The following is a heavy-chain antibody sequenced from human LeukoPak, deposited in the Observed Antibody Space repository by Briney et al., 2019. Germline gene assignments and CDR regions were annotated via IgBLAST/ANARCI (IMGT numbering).Heavy chain of an antibody. CDR2: IYTGGNT. D-gene: IGHD3-22*01. V-gene: IGHV3-53*01. Sequence: GGSLRLSCAASGFTVDSNYLSWVRQAPGKGLEWVSTIYTGGNTYYAASVKGRFTISRDFSKNTVFLHMNSLRAEDTAMYYCARGDDSGYYVYFDYWGQGALVTVSS. J-gene: IGHJ4*02. CDR3: ARGDDSGYYVYFDY. CDR1: GFTVDSNY.